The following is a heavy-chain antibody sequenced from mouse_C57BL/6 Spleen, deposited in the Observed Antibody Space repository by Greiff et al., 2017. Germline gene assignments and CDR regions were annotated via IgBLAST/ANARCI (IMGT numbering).Heavy chain of an antibody. Sequence: EVKVVESGGGLVKPGGSLKLSCAASGFTFSSYTMSWVRQTPEKRLEWVATISGGGGNTYYPDSVKGRFTISRDNAKNTLYLQMSSLRSEDTALYYCAREGLGHWYFDVWGTGTTVTVSS. CDR3: AREGLGHWYFDV. CDR1: GFTFSSYT. J-gene: IGHJ1*03. D-gene: IGHD4-1*01. V-gene: IGHV5-9*01. CDR2: ISGGGGNT.